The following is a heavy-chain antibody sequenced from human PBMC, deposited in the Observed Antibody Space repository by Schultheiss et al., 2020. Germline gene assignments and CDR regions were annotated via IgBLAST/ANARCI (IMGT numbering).Heavy chain of an antibody. CDR2: IRSKAYGGTT. J-gene: IGHJ4*02. Sequence: GGSLRLSCTASGFTFGDYAMNWVRQAPGKGLEWVSFIRSKAYGGTTEYAASVKGRFTISRDDSKSIAYLQMNSLKNEDTAVYYCTRASHDYRLQGYWGQGTLVTVSS. CDR3: TRASHDYRLQGY. V-gene: IGHV3-49*04. CDR1: GFTFGDYA. D-gene: IGHD4-11*01.